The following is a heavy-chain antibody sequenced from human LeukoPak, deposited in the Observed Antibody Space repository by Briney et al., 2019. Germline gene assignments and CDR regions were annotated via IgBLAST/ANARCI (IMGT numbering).Heavy chain of an antibody. D-gene: IGHD2-15*01. CDR3: AAYCSGGNCLDY. J-gene: IGHJ4*02. CDR2: IYHTGST. Sequence: PSQTLSLTCAVSGGSISRINWWNWVRQPPGKGLEWIGEIYHTGSTNYNPSLKSRVTMTVDKPRNQFSLRLSSVTAADTAVYYCAAYCSGGNCLDYWGQGTLVTVSS. CDR1: GGSISRINW. V-gene: IGHV4-4*02.